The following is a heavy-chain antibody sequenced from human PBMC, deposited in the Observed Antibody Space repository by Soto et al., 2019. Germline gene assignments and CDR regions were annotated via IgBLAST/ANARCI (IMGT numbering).Heavy chain of an antibody. V-gene: IGHV3-21*01. J-gene: IGHJ4*02. CDR1: GFTFSSSS. CDR2: ISSSTGYI. D-gene: IGHD1-26*01. CDR3: ARMRGSYDFDY. Sequence: EVQLVESGGGLVKPGGSLRLSCAASGFTFSSSSMNWVRQAPGKGLEWVSSISSSTGYIDYADSVKGRFTISRDNAKNSLYLQMNSLRAEDTAVYYCARMRGSYDFDYWGQGTLVTVSS.